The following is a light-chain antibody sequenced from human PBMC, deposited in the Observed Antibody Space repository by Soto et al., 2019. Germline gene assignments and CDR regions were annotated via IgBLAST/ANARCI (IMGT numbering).Light chain of an antibody. V-gene: IGLV2-14*01. CDR1: SSDVGGYSY. Sequence: QSALTQPASVSGSPEQSITISCTGTSSDVGGYSYVSWYQLLPGKAPKLMIYDVSDRPSGVSNRFSGSKSGNTASLTISGLQAEDEADYYCSSYTSSSLYVFGTGTKVTVL. CDR2: DVS. J-gene: IGLJ1*01. CDR3: SSYTSSSLYV.